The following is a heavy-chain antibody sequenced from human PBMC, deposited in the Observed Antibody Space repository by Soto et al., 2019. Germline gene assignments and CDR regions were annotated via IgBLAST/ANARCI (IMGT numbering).Heavy chain of an antibody. D-gene: IGHD1-26*01. CDR2: IYSGGST. CDR3: ARAPEWELLRVPPPFDY. J-gene: IGHJ4*02. CDR1: GFTVSSNY. Sequence: GGSLRLSCAASGFTVSSNYMNWVRQAPGKGLEWVAVIYSGGSTYYADSVKGRFTISRDNSKNTLYLQMNSLRAEDTAVYYCARAPEWELLRVPPPFDYWGQGTLVTVS. V-gene: IGHV3-53*01.